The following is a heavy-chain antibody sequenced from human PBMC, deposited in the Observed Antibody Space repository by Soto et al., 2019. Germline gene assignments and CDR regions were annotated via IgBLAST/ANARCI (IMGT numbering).Heavy chain of an antibody. CDR2: ISGSGGST. D-gene: IGHD3-10*01. CDR1: GFTFSSYA. J-gene: IGHJ4*02. CDR3: AKDEGVLLWFGELSTSGFDY. V-gene: IGHV3-23*01. Sequence: EVQLLESGGGLVQPGGSLRLSCAASGFTFSSYAMSWVRQAPGKGLEWVSAISGSGGSTYYADSVKGRFTISRDNSKNTLYLQMNSLRAEDTAVYYCAKDEGVLLWFGELSTSGFDYWGQGTLVTVSS.